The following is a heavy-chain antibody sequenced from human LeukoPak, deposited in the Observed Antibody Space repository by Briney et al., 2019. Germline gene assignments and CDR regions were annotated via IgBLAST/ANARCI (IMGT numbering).Heavy chain of an antibody. CDR2: INHSGST. CDR3: ASGQAAAGY. D-gene: IGHD6-13*01. Sequence: SETLSLTCAVYGGSFSGYYWSWIRQPPGKGLEWIGEINHSGSTNYNPSLKSRVTISVDTSKNQFSLKLSSVTAADTAVYYCASGQAAAGYWGQGTLVTVSS. V-gene: IGHV4-34*01. CDR1: GGSFSGYY. J-gene: IGHJ4*02.